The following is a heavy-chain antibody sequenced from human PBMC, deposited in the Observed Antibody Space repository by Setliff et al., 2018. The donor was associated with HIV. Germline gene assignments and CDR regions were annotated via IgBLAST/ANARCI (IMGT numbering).Heavy chain of an antibody. CDR1: GYSFTTYG. J-gene: IGHJ6*04. V-gene: IGHV1-18*01. CDR3: AREGLWFGDRGFYMDV. D-gene: IGHD3-10*01. Sequence: ASEKVSCKASGYSFTTYGVYWVRQAPGQGLEWMGWIGTQNGNTNSAQKFQGRVTMTTDTSTNKAYMELSSLTSVDTAVYSCAREGLWFGDRGFYMDVWGKGTAVTVSS. CDR2: IGTQNGNT.